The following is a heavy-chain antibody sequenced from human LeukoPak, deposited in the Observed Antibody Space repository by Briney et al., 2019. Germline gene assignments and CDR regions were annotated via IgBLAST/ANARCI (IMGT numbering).Heavy chain of an antibody. CDR1: GGSISSNSYY. CDR2: IYYSGNT. V-gene: IGHV4-39*01. Sequence: PSETLSLTCTVSGGSISSNSYYWAWIRQPPGKGPEWIGTIYYSGNTYYNPSLKSRVTISIDTSKNQFSLKLSSVTAADTAVYYSSRLSYYNYYMDVWGKGTTVTVSS. J-gene: IGHJ6*03. CDR3: SRLSYYNYYMDV.